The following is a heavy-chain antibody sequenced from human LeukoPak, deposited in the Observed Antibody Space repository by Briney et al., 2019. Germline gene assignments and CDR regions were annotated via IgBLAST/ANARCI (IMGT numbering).Heavy chain of an antibody. CDR3: ASEANSGRYSYAFDI. J-gene: IGHJ3*02. Sequence: ASVKVSCKASGYTFTSYGISWVRQAPGQGREWRGWISAYNGNTNYAQKLQGRVTMTTDTSTRTAYMELRSLRSDDTAVYYCASEANSGRYSYAFDIWGQGTMVTVSS. V-gene: IGHV1-18*01. D-gene: IGHD1-26*01. CDR2: ISAYNGNT. CDR1: GYTFTSYG.